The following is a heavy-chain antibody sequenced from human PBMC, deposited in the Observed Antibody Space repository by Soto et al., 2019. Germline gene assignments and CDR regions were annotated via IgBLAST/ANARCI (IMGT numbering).Heavy chain of an antibody. Sequence: GGSLRLSCAASGFTFSSYSMNWVRQAPGKGLEWVSSISSSSSYIYYADSVKGRFTISRDNAKNSLYLQMNSLRAEDTAVYYCANTGYYDSSGYYFPLWSFDYWGQGTLVTVSS. CDR1: GFTFSSYS. CDR3: ANTGYYDSSGYYFPLWSFDY. V-gene: IGHV3-21*01. D-gene: IGHD3-22*01. J-gene: IGHJ4*02. CDR2: ISSSSSYI.